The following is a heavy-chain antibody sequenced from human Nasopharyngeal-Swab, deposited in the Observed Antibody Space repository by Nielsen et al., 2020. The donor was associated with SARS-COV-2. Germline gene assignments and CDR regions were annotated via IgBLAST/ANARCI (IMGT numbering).Heavy chain of an antibody. V-gene: IGHV1-46*01. J-gene: IGHJ6*02. D-gene: IGHD1-1*01. Sequence: ASVKVSCKASGYTFTTYNVHWVRQAPGQGLEWMGRINPSGGDTGYEQKFQGRVTMTRDTSTSTVYMEVSSLRSEDTAVYYCANRRLEGIDVWGQGTTV. CDR1: GYTFTTYN. CDR3: ANRRLEGIDV. CDR2: INPSGGDT.